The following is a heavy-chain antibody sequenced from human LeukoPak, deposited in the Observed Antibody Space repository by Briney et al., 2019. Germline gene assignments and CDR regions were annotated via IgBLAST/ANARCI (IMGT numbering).Heavy chain of an antibody. V-gene: IGHV4-4*02. CDR1: GGSISSSNW. CDR2: IYHSGST. Sequence: SETLSLTCTVSGGSISSSNWWSWIRQPPGKGLEWIGEIYHSGSTNYNPSLKSRVTISVDESKTQFSLKLSSVTAADTAVYYCARFPVANYYYYMDVWGKGTTVTISS. D-gene: IGHD4-23*01. CDR3: ARFPVANYYYYMDV. J-gene: IGHJ6*03.